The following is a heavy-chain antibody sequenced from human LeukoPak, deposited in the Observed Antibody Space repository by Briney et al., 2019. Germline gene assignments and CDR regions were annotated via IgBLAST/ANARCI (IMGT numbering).Heavy chain of an antibody. CDR2: ISSSSSYI. V-gene: IGHV3-21*01. CDR1: GFTFNSYA. D-gene: IGHD5-12*01. CDR3: ARDRGGYDDSDY. Sequence: PGGSLRLSCAASGFTFNSYAMSWVRQAPGKGLEWVSSISSSSSYIYYADSVKGRFTISRDNAKNSLYLQMNSLRAEDTAVYYCARDRGGYDDSDYWGQGTLVTVSS. J-gene: IGHJ4*02.